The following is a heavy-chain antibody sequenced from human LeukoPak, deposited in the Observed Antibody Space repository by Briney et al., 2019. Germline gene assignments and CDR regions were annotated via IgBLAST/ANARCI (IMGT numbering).Heavy chain of an antibody. CDR1: GGSISSYY. CDR3: ARENGDYPYYFDY. CDR2: IYYSGST. V-gene: IGHV4-59*08. Sequence: SETLSLTCTVSGGSISSYYWSWIRQPPGKGLEWIGYIYYSGSTNYTPSLKSRVTISVDTSKNQFSLKLSSVTAADTAVYYCARENGDYPYYFDYWGQGTLVTVSS. J-gene: IGHJ4*02. D-gene: IGHD4-17*01.